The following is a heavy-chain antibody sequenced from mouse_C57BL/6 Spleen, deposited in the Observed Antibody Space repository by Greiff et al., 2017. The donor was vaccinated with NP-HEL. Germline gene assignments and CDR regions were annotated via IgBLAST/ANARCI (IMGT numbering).Heavy chain of an antibody. Sequence: QVQLQQSGAELVKPGASVKLSCKASGYTFTEYTIHWVKQRSGQGLEWIGWFYPGSGSIKYNEKFKDKATLTADKSSSTVYMELRRLTSEDSAVYFCARHEEGTAYYSPGRYAMDYWGQGTSVTVSS. CDR1: GYTFTEYT. CDR2: FYPGSGSI. J-gene: IGHJ4*01. CDR3: ARHEEGTAYYSPGRYAMDY. D-gene: IGHD2-12*01. V-gene: IGHV1-62-2*01.